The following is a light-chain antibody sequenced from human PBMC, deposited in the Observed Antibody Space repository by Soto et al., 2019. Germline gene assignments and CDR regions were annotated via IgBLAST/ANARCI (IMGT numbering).Light chain of an antibody. J-gene: IGLJ1*01. CDR3: QYYDSSRRGRYV. CDR2: GNS. V-gene: IGLV1-40*01. CDR1: SSNIGADYD. Sequence: QSVLTQPPSVSGAPGQRITISCTGSSSNIGADYDVHWYQQRPGTAPKLLIFGNSNRPSGVPDRFSGSKSGTSASLAITGVQDDDEGAYYYQYYDSSRRGRYVFGTGTKLTVL.